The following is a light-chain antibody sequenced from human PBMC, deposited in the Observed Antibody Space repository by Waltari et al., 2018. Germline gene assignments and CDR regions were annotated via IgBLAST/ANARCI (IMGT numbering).Light chain of an antibody. J-gene: IGLJ3*02. V-gene: IGLV4-69*01. CDR1: SGPSSSA. Sequence: QLVLTQSPSASASLGASVKLTCPLSSGPSSSAIACHQQQPEKGPRYLMKLNSDGSHSKGDGIPDRFSGSSSGAERYLTISSLQSEDETDYYCQTWGTGIPVFGGGTKLTVL. CDR2: LNSDGSH. CDR3: QTWGTGIPV.